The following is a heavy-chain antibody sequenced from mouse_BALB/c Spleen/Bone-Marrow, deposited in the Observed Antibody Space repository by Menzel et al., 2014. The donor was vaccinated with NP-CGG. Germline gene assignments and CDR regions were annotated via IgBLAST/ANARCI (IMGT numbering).Heavy chain of an antibody. V-gene: IGHV1-77*01. CDR3: AKGGYGSSYVRYYAMDY. Sequence: QVQLQQSGAELARPRASVKLSCKASGYTFTDYYINWVKQRTGQGLEWIGEIYPGSGNTYYNEKFEGKATLTADKSSSTAYMQLSSLTSEDSAVYFCAKGGYGSSYVRYYAMDYWGQGTSVTVSS. CDR2: IYPGSGNT. J-gene: IGHJ4*01. D-gene: IGHD1-1*01. CDR1: GYTFTDYY.